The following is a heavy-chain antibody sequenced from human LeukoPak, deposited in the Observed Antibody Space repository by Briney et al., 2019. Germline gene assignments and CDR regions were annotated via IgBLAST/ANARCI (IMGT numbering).Heavy chain of an antibody. J-gene: IGHJ4*02. CDR3: AARGDY. CDR2: ISAYNGNT. Sequence: ASVNVSCKASGYTFTSYGISWVRQAPGQGLEWMGWISAYNGNTNYAQKLQGRVTITRNTSISTAYMELSSLRSEDTAVYYCAARGDYWGQGTLVTVSS. CDR1: GYTFTSYG. V-gene: IGHV1-18*01.